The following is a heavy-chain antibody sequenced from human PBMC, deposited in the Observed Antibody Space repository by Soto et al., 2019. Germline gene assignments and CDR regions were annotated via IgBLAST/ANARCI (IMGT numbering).Heavy chain of an antibody. Sequence: SETLCLTCTVSGGSISSYYWSWIRQPPGKGLEWIGYIYYSGSTNYNPSLKSRVTISVDTSKNQFSLKLSSVTAADKAVYYCARHVGDFWSGYYRSSGAFDIWGQGTMVTVSS. J-gene: IGHJ3*02. CDR1: GGSISSYY. CDR3: ARHVGDFWSGYYRSSGAFDI. CDR2: IYYSGST. V-gene: IGHV4-59*08. D-gene: IGHD3-3*01.